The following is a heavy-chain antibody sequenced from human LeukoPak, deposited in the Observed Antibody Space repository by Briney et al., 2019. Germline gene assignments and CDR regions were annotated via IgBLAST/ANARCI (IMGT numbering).Heavy chain of an antibody. CDR1: IGSLNSYF. J-gene: IGHJ4*02. CDR2: VSDTGRA. Sequence: SETLSLTCTVSIGSLNSYFWTWVRQPAGKGLEWIGRVSDTGRAYYNPSLESRVTISLDTSKNQFSLKVTSVTAADTAVYYYARGKEMTRTSGYYSFDFWGQGTLVSVSS. CDR3: ARGKEMTRTSGYYSFDF. D-gene: IGHD3-9*01. V-gene: IGHV4-4*07.